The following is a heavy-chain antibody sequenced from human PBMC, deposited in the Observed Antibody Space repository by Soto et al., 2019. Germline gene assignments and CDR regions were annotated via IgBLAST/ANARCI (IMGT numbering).Heavy chain of an antibody. CDR1: GFTFSSYA. CDR3: ARDIHDFWSGYLNYYYCGMDV. D-gene: IGHD3-3*01. V-gene: IGHV3-30-3*01. Sequence: GGSLRLSCAASGFTFSSYAMHWVRQAPGKGLEWVAVISYDGSNKYYADSVKGRFTISRDNSKNTLYLQMNSLRAEDTAVYYCARDIHDFWSGYLNYYYCGMDVWGQGTTVTVSS. CDR2: ISYDGSNK. J-gene: IGHJ6*02.